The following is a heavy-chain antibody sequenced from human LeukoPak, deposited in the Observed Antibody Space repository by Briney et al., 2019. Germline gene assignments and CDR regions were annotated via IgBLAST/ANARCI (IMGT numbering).Heavy chain of an antibody. D-gene: IGHD3-3*01. CDR2: ISGSGGST. CDR3: AKDYEFWSGYLDH. CDR1: GFTFSSYA. Sequence: PGGSLRLSCAASGFTFSSYAMSWVRQAPGKGLEWVSAISGSGGSTYYADSVKGRFTISRDNSHSTVYLQVNNLRVEDTAVYYCAKDYEFWSGYLDHWGQGTLVIVSS. J-gene: IGHJ5*02. V-gene: IGHV3-23*01.